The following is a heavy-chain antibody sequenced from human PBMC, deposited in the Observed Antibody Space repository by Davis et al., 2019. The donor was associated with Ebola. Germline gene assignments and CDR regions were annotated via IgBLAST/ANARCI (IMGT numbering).Heavy chain of an antibody. D-gene: IGHD3-16*02. CDR2: IYWDDDK. CDR1: GSSLSTSGVG. Sequence: SGPTLVKPAQTLTLTCTFSGSSLSTSGVGVGWIRQPPGKALEWLAVIYWDDDKRCSPSLKSRLTITKDTSKNQVVLTMTNMDPVDTATYYCALSFGGVIVEYYFDYWGQGTLVTVSS. V-gene: IGHV2-5*02. CDR3: ALSFGGVIVEYYFDY. J-gene: IGHJ4*02.